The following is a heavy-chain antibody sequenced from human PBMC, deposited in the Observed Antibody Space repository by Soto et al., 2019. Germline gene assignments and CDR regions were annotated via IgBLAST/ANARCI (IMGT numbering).Heavy chain of an antibody. Sequence: GESLKISCKGSGYGFTSYWISWVRQMPGKGLEWMGRIDPSDSYTNYSPSFQGHVTISADKSISTDYLQWSSLKASDTAMYYCATREDYYDSSGPDAFDIWGQGTMVTVSS. D-gene: IGHD3-22*01. CDR2: IDPSDSYT. J-gene: IGHJ3*02. CDR3: ATREDYYDSSGPDAFDI. V-gene: IGHV5-10-1*01. CDR1: GYGFTSYW.